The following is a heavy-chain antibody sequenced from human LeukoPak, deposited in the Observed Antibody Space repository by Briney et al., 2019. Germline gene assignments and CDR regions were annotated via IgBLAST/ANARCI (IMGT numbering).Heavy chain of an antibody. D-gene: IGHD2-2*01. J-gene: IGHJ4*02. CDR1: SYSISSGYY. CDR3: ARAGGRYCSSTSCRGYFDY. CDR2: IYHSGST. V-gene: IGHV4-38-2*01. Sequence: SETLSLTCAVSSYSISSGYYWGWIRQPPGKGLEWIGSIYHSGSTYYNPSLKSRVTISVDTSKNQLSLKLSSVTAADTAGAYYARAGGRYCSSTSCRGYFDYLGERTLVSVCS.